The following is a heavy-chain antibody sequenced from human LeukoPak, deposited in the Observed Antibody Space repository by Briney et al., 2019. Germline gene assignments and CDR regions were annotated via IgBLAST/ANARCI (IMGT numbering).Heavy chain of an antibody. V-gene: IGHV4-59*01. Sequence: SETLSPTCTVSGGSISAYYWSWIRQPPGKRLEWIGYIYYNGNTKYIPSLKSRLTVSVDTSKNQFSLKLSSVTAADPAIYFCAGYTVTPPYYFDYWGQGILVTVSS. J-gene: IGHJ4*02. CDR2: IYYNGNT. CDR1: GGSISAYY. D-gene: IGHD4-17*01. CDR3: AGYTVTPPYYFDY.